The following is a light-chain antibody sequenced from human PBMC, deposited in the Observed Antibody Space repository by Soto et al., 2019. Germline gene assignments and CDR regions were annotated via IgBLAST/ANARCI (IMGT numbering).Light chain of an antibody. J-gene: IGKJ1*01. Sequence: EVVMTQSPATLSVSPGERATFSCRASQSVGSNLAWYQQKPGQAPSLLIYTTSTRASGVPARFSGSGSGTESTLTINSLQTEDFGLYYCQQYNSWPRTFGQGTKV. V-gene: IGKV3-15*01. CDR1: QSVGSN. CDR3: QQYNSWPRT. CDR2: TTS.